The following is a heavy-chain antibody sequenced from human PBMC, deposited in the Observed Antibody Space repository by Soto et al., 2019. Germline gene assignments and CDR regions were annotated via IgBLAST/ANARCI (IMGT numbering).Heavy chain of an antibody. Sequence: GGSLRLSCAASGFTFSSYAMSWVRQAPGKGLEWVSAISGSGGSTHYADSVKGRFTISRDNSKNTLYLQMNSLRAEDTAVYYCAKEPLDDSGYDYRVFDYWGQGTLVTVSS. D-gene: IGHD5-12*01. CDR2: ISGSGGST. CDR3: AKEPLDDSGYDYRVFDY. J-gene: IGHJ4*02. V-gene: IGHV3-23*01. CDR1: GFTFSSYA.